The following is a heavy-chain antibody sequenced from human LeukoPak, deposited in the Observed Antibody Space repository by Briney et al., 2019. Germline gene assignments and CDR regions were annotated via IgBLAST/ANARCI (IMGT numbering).Heavy chain of an antibody. CDR1: GFTFDEYA. CDR2: ISWNSGSI. CDR3: AKDSSGYFDY. D-gene: IGHD2-15*01. Sequence: GRSLRLSCAASGFTFDEYAMHWAREATGKGGEWVTGISWNSGSIGYADSVKGRFTISRDNAKNALYLQMSRRRAEDTALYYCAKDSSGYFDYWGQGTLVTVSS. V-gene: IGHV3-9*01. J-gene: IGHJ4*02.